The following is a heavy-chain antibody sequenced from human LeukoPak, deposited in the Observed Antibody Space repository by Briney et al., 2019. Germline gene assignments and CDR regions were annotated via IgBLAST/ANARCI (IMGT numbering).Heavy chain of an antibody. CDR2: ISYDGSNK. V-gene: IGHV3-30*18. J-gene: IGHJ4*02. CDR1: GFTFSSSG. D-gene: IGHD2-8*01. CDR3: AKEYCSNSVCHSLDY. Sequence: GGSLRLSCAASGFTFSSSGMHWVRQAPGKGLEWVAVISYDGSNKYYADSVKGRFTFSRDNSKNRLYLQMNSLRAEDTAVYYCAKEYCSNSVCHSLDYWGQGTLVTVSS.